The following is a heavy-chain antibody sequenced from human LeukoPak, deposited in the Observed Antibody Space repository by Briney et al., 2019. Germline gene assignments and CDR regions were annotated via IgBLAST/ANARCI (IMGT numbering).Heavy chain of an antibody. CDR2: INPNSGGT. V-gene: IGHV1-2*02. CDR3: SRVGELAAVIEDY. Sequence: ASVKVSCKASGYTFTGYYMHWVRQAPGQGLEWMGWINPNSGGTNYAQKFQGRVTLTRDTSINTAYMELNSLRSDDTARYYCSRVGELAAVIEDYWGQGALVTVSS. D-gene: IGHD6-13*01. CDR1: GYTFTGYY. J-gene: IGHJ4*02.